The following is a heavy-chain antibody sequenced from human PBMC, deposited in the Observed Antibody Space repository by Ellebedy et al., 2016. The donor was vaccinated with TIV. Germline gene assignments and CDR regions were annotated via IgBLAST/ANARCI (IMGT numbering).Heavy chain of an antibody. J-gene: IGHJ5*02. D-gene: IGHD6-19*01. CDR3: ARRSTSGPYNWFDP. V-gene: IGHV4-4*07. CDR1: GASISNYY. CDR2: VDTSGGT. Sequence: SETLSLXCTLPGASISNYYWSWFRQPAGKGLEWIGRVDTSGGTNYNPSLKSRVTMSVDTSKNQLSLKLTSVTAADTAVYYCARRSTSGPYNWFDPWGQGTLVTVSS.